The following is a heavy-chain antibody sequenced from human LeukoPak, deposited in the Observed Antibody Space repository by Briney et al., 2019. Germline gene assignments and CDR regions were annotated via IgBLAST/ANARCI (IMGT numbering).Heavy chain of an antibody. V-gene: IGHV3-23*01. J-gene: IGHJ4*02. CDR2: ISGSGGST. CDR3: ARTKDTGYSSSWYKS. Sequence: GGSLSLSCAASGFTFSSYAMSWVRQAPGKELEWVSAISGSGGSTYYADSVKGRFTISRDNSKTTLYLQMNSLRAEDTAVYYCARTKDTGYSSSWYKSWGQGTLVTVSS. CDR1: GFTFSSYA. D-gene: IGHD6-13*01.